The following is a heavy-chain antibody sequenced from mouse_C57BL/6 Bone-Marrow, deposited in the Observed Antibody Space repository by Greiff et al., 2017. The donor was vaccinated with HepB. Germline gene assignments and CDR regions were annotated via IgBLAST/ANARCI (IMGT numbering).Heavy chain of an antibody. CDR1: GYTFTSYW. CDR3: ARRSRKLGMFAY. Sequence: QVQLQQPGAELVKPGASVKMSCKASGYTFTSYWITWVKQRPGQGLEWIGDIYPGSGSTNYNEKFKSKATLTVDTSSSTAYMQLSSLTSEDSAVYYCARRSRKLGMFAYWGQGTLITVTA. D-gene: IGHD4-1*01. CDR2: IYPGSGST. J-gene: IGHJ3*01. V-gene: IGHV1-55*01.